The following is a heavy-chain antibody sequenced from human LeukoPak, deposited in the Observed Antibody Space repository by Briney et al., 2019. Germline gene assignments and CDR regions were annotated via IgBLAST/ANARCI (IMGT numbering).Heavy chain of an antibody. V-gene: IGHV1-46*01. CDR1: GYTFTSYY. CDR3: AREGYYDFWSGYYRGGTDEDWFDP. CDR2: INPSGGST. J-gene: IGHJ5*02. Sequence: AASVKVSCKASGYTFTSYYMHWVRQAPGQGLEWMGIINPSGGSTSYAQKFQGRVTMTRDTSTSTVYMELSSLRSEDTAVYYCAREGYYDFWSGYYRGGTDEDWFDPWGQGTLVTVSS. D-gene: IGHD3-3*01.